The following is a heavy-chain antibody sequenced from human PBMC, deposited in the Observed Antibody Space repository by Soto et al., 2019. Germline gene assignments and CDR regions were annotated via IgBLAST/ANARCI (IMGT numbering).Heavy chain of an antibody. CDR1: GYTFTSYA. CDR2: INAGNGNT. Sequence: GASVKVSCKASGYTFTSYAMHWVRQAPGQRLEWMGWINAGNGNTKYSQKFQGRVTITRDTSASTAYMELSSLRSEDTAVYFCAKDPVASAGTGWFDYWGQGTLVTVSS. CDR3: AKDPVASAGTGWFDY. V-gene: IGHV1-3*01. J-gene: IGHJ4*02. D-gene: IGHD6-13*01.